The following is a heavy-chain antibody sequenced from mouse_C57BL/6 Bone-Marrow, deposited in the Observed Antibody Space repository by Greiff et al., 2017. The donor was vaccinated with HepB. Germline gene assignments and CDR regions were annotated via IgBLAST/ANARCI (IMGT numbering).Heavy chain of an antibody. CDR1: GYTFTEYT. D-gene: IGHD1-1*01. V-gene: IGHV1-62-2*01. Sequence: QVQLQQSGAELVKPGASVKLSCKASGYTFTEYTIHWVKQRPGQGLEWIGWFYRGCGSIKYNEKFKDKATLTADKSSSTVYMELSRLTSEGSAVYFCARHEGSNYYGSRSWFAYWGQGTLVTVSA. J-gene: IGHJ3*01. CDR3: ARHEGSNYYGSRSWFAY. CDR2: FYRGCGSI.